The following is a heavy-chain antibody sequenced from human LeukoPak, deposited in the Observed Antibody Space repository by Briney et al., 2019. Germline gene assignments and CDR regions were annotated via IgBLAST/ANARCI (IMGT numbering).Heavy chain of an antibody. CDR3: ASSPRGYSYGTYFDY. CDR2: IIPIFGTA. V-gene: IGHV1-69*05. CDR1: GGTFSSYA. D-gene: IGHD5-18*01. J-gene: IGHJ4*02. Sequence: GSSVKVSCKASGGTFSSYAISWVRQAPGRGLEWMGGIIPIFGTANYAQKFQGRVTITTDESTSTAYMELSSMRSEDTAVYYCASSPRGYSYGTYFDYWGQGTLVTVSS.